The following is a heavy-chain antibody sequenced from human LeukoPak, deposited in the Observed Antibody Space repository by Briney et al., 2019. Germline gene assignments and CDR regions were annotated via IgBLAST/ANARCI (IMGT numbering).Heavy chain of an antibody. V-gene: IGHV1-69*13. D-gene: IGHD6-6*01. CDR1: GGTFSSYA. CDR2: IIPIFGTA. J-gene: IGHJ4*02. CDR3: ARDGLEYSSSSGTGDFDY. Sequence: SVKVSCKASGGTFSSYAISWVPQAPGQGLEWMGGIIPIFGTATYAQKFQGRAPITADDSTSTAHLELSSLRSEDTAVYYCARDGLEYSSSSGTGDFDYWGQGTLVTVSS.